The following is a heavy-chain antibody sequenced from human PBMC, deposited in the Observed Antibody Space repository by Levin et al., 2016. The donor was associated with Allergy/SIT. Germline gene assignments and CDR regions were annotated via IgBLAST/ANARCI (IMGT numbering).Heavy chain of an antibody. CDR2: INPSGGST. V-gene: IGHV1-46*01. J-gene: IGHJ5*02. Sequence: ASVKVSCKASGYTFTSYDINWVRQAPGQGLEWMGIINPSGGSTSYAQKFQGRVTMTRDTSISTAYMELSRLRSDDTAVYYCTTKGYYDFWSGFGPWGQGTLVTVSS. CDR3: TTKGYYDFWSGFGP. D-gene: IGHD3-3*01. CDR1: GYTFTSYD.